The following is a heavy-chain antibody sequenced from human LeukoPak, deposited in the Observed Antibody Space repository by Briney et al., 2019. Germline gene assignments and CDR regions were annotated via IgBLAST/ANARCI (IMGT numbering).Heavy chain of an antibody. CDR3: ATGGAVGGYFQY. V-gene: IGHV3-7*05. D-gene: IGHD3-16*01. J-gene: IGHJ1*01. Sequence: PGGSLRLSCAVSGFTFSRSSMTWVRQAPGKGLEWVAKQKEDGSEEHYVDSVKGRFTISRDNAKNSMYLQMKRLRAEDTAVYYCATGGAVGGYFQYWGQGTLVIVSS. CDR2: QKEDGSEE. CDR1: GFTFSRSS.